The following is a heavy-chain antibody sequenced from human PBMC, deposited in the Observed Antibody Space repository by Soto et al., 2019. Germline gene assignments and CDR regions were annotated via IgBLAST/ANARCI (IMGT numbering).Heavy chain of an antibody. J-gene: IGHJ6*02. CDR2: IKSKTDGGTT. D-gene: IGHD1-7*01. CDR1: GFSFSNAC. V-gene: IGHV3-15*01. CDR3: TTDTNYSHYYYYGMDV. Sequence: KSXGCLGLSCAACGFSFSNACMSGVRQAPGKGLEWVGRIKSKTDGGTTDYAAPVKGRFTISRDDSKNTLYLQMNSLKTEDTAVYYRTTDTNYSHYYYYGMDVCGQRTTVTVSS.